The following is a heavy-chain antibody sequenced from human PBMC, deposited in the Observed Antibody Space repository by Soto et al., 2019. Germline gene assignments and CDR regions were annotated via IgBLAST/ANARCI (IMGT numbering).Heavy chain of an antibody. V-gene: IGHV3-13*01. J-gene: IGHJ3*02. D-gene: IGHD6-13*01. CDR1: GFTFSSYD. Sequence: GGSLRLSCAASGFTFSSYDMHWVRQATGKGLEWVSAIGTAGDTYYPGSVKGRFTISRENAKNSLYLQMNSLRAGDTAVYYCARAAATDSGVAFDIWGQGTMVTVSS. CDR3: ARAAATDSGVAFDI. CDR2: IGTAGDT.